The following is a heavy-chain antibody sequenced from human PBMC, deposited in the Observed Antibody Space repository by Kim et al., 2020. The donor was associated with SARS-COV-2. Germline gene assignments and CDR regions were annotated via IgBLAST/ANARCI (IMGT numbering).Heavy chain of an antibody. V-gene: IGHV3-53*01. D-gene: IGHD3-10*01. J-gene: IGHJ4*02. CDR3: ARGEGLYGWGTDY. Sequence: YADSVKGRYTISRDNSKNTLYLQMNSMRAEDAAVYYCARGEGLYGWGTDYWGQGTLVTVSS.